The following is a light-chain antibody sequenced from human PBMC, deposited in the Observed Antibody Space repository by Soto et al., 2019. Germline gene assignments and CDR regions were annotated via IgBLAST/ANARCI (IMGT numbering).Light chain of an antibody. V-gene: IGKV2-28*01. J-gene: IGKJ5*01. CDR1: QSLLQNNGYTS. Sequence: IVMSQSPLSLPATPGGPASISCRSSQSLLQNNGYTSLDWYLHKPGQSPQLLFDLGSNRASGVPDRCSGSGSGKDFTLKISIVEAEDVGVYYCMQALQSLTFGQGTRLEIK. CDR3: MQALQSLT. CDR2: LGS.